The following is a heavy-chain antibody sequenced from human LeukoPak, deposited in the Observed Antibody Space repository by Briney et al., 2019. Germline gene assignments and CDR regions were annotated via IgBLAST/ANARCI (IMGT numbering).Heavy chain of an antibody. CDR2: ISSNGGST. CDR1: GFTFSSYA. CDR3: ARDVWGSGGY. V-gene: IGHV3-64*04. Sequence: GGSLRLSCSASGFTFSSYAMHWVRQAPGKGLEYVSAISSNGGSTYYADSVKGRFTISRDNSKNTLYLQMNSLRAEDTAVYYCARDVWGSGGYWGQGMLVTVSS. J-gene: IGHJ4*02. D-gene: IGHD2-8*01.